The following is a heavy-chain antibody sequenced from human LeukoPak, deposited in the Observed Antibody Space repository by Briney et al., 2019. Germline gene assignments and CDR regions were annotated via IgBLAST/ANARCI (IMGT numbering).Heavy chain of an antibody. V-gene: IGHV1-69*13. CDR2: ILPIFGRT. Sequence: ASVEVSCKASGGTFNTNGISWLRQAPGQDLEWMGGILPIFGRTDYAQKFQGRVTITADESRSTAYMEVTSLTSDDTAVYYCARDLLPMTVFGVVNDWGQGTLVIVSS. D-gene: IGHD3-3*01. CDR3: ARDLLPMTVFGVVND. CDR1: GGTFNTNG. J-gene: IGHJ4*02.